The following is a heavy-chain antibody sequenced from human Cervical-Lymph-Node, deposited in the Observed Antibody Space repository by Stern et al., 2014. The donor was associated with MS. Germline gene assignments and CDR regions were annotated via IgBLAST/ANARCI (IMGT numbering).Heavy chain of an antibody. V-gene: IGHV3-30*01. Sequence: VHLVESGGGVVQPGRSLRLSCAASGFTFSSYAMHWVRQAPGKGLEWVAVISYDGSNKYYADSVKGRFTISRDNSKNTLYLQMNSLRAEDTAVYYCARDVTEWLLSLFDYWGQGTLVTVSS. D-gene: IGHD3-3*01. CDR2: ISYDGSNK. CDR1: GFTFSSYA. J-gene: IGHJ4*02. CDR3: ARDVTEWLLSLFDY.